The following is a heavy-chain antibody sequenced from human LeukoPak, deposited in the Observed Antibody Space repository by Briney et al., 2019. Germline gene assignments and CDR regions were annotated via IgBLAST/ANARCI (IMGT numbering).Heavy chain of an antibody. CDR2: ISGGGTGT. V-gene: IGHV3-23*01. J-gene: IGHJ2*01. D-gene: IGHD3-22*01. CDR3: AKRADGSGRSYYPDL. CDR1: GFRFSAYA. Sequence: RTGGSLRLSCAASGFRFSAYAMTWVRQAPGKGLEWLSSISGGGTGTYYADSVKGRFIISRDNSKNILSLQMNSLGVEDTAVYHCAKRADGSGRSYYPDLWGRGTVVTVSS.